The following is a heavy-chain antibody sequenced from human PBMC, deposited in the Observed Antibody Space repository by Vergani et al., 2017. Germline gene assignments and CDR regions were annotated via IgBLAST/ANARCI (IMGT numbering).Heavy chain of an antibody. J-gene: IGHJ3*02. CDR1: GFTFGDYA. CDR3: TREGPYYYDSSGPAGAFDI. CDR2: IRSKAYGGTT. Sequence: EVQLVESGGGLVQPGRSLRLSCTASGFTFGDYAMSWFRQAPGKGLGWVGFIRSKAYGGTTEYAASVKGRFTISRDDSKSIAYLQMNSLKTEDTAVYYCTREGPYYYDSSGPAGAFDIWGQGTMVTVSS. D-gene: IGHD3-22*01. V-gene: IGHV3-49*03.